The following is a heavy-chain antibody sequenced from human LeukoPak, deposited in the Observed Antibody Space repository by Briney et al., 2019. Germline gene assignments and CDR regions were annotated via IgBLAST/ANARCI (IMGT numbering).Heavy chain of an antibody. CDR3: ARVDLGYCSGGSCYGGWFDP. V-gene: IGHV1-18*01. CDR1: GYTFTSYG. D-gene: IGHD2-15*01. CDR2: ISAYNGNT. Sequence: ASVKVSCKASGYTFTSYGISWVRQAPGQGLEWMGWISAYNGNTNYAQKLQGRVTMTTDTSTSTAYMELRSLRSDDTAVYYCARVDLGYCSGGSCYGGWFDPWGQGTLVTVSS. J-gene: IGHJ5*02.